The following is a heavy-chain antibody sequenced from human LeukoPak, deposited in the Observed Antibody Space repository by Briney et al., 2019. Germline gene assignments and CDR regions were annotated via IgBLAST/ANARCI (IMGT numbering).Heavy chain of an antibody. J-gene: IGHJ3*02. Sequence: GASVKVSCKASGGTFSSYAISWVRQAPGRGLEWMGGIIPIFGTANYAQKFQGRVTITADESTSTAYMELSSLRSEDTAVYYCARDFTYYYDSSGSDAFDIWGQGTMVTVSS. CDR1: GGTFSSYA. CDR2: IIPIFGTA. CDR3: ARDFTYYYDSSGSDAFDI. V-gene: IGHV1-69*13. D-gene: IGHD3-22*01.